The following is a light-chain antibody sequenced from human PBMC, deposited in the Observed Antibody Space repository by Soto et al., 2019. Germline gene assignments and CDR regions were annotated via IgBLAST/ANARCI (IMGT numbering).Light chain of an antibody. Sequence: QSALTQPASVSGSPGQSITISCTGTSSDVGGYNYVSWYQQHPGKAPKLMFYDVSIRPSGVTNRFSGSKSGTTASLTISGLQAEDEADYYCSSYTSSSTVVFGGGTKLTVL. J-gene: IGLJ2*01. CDR1: SSDVGGYNY. CDR2: DVS. V-gene: IGLV2-14*01. CDR3: SSYTSSSTVV.